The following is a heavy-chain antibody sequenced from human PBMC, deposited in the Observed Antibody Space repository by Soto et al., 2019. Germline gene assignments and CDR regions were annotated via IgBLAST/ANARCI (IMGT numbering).Heavy chain of an antibody. Sequence: GASVKVSCKASGYTFTSYAMHWVRQAPGQRLEWMGWINAGNGNTKYSQKFQGRVTITRDTSASTAYMGLSSLRSEDTAVYYCARVAATKEKPPHFDYWGQGTLVTVSS. V-gene: IGHV1-3*01. CDR3: ARVAATKEKPPHFDY. CDR1: GYTFTSYA. CDR2: INAGNGNT. J-gene: IGHJ4*02. D-gene: IGHD1-26*01.